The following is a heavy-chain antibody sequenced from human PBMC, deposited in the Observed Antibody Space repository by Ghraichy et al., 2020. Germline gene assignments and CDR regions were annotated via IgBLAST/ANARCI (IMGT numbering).Heavy chain of an antibody. Sequence: GGSLRLSCAASGFIFTNYAMSWVRQAPGKGLEWVSAITGNGGSAFYALPAKGRFTISRDSSKNTMYLQMNSLRADDTAVYYCAKAWDYGDRGWDHWGQGTLVTVSS. CDR1: GFIFTNYA. V-gene: IGHV3-23*01. CDR2: ITGNGGSA. D-gene: IGHD4-17*01. J-gene: IGHJ4*02. CDR3: AKAWDYGDRGWDH.